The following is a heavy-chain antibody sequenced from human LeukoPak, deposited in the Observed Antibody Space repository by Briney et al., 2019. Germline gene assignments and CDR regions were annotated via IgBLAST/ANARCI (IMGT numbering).Heavy chain of an antibody. V-gene: IGHV3-23*01. Sequence: GGSLRLSCTVSGFTVSSNSMSWVRQAPGKGLEWVSATSGSGGSTYYADSVKGRFTISRDNSKNTLYLQMNSLRAEDTAVYYCAKDISWWFDYWGQGTLVTVSS. CDR3: AKDISWWFDY. J-gene: IGHJ4*02. CDR1: GFTVSSNS. CDR2: TSGSGGST. D-gene: IGHD2-8*02.